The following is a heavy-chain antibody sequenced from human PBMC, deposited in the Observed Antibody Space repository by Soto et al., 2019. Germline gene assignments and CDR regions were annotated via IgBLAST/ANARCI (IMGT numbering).Heavy chain of an antibody. Sequence: GGSLRLSCAASGFTFSSYWMSWVRLAPGKGLEWVANIKQDGSEKYYVDSVKGRFTISRDNAKNSLYLQMNSLRAEDTAVYYCARESHSNAYYFDYWGQGTLVTVSS. V-gene: IGHV3-7*01. CDR2: IKQDGSEK. D-gene: IGHD4-4*01. CDR3: ARESHSNAYYFDY. CDR1: GFTFSSYW. J-gene: IGHJ4*02.